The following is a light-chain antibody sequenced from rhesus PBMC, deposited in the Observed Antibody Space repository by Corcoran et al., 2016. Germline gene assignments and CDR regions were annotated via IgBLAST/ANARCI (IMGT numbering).Light chain of an antibody. J-gene: IGKJ1*01. Sequence: DIQMTQSPSSLSASIGDTVTITCRASQGMYSWLAWYQQKPGKAPNLLIDKASSLQSGVPSRFSGSGSGTDFTLTISGLQSEDFSTYYCQQYSTRPPTFGQGTKVEIK. V-gene: IGKV1-22*01. CDR3: QQYSTRPPT. CDR2: KAS. CDR1: QGMYSW.